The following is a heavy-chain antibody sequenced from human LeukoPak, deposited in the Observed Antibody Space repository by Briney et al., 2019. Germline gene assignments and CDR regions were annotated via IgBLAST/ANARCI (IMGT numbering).Heavy chain of an antibody. Sequence: PGGSLRLSCAASGFIFSDYFMHWVRQAPGKGLEWVAVIWYDSTNEYYAESVRDRFTISRDNSKDSLYLHINSLRAEDTAIYYCAKRSPYYFDYWGQGALVTVSS. V-gene: IGHV3-33*06. J-gene: IGHJ4*02. CDR2: IWYDSTNE. CDR3: AKRSPYYFDY. CDR1: GFIFSDYF.